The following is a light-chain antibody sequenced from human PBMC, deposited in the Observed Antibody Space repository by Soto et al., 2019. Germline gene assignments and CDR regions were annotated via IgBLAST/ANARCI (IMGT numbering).Light chain of an antibody. CDR1: QSVDTY. J-gene: IGKJ5*01. V-gene: IGKV3-11*01. Sequence: PGERATLSCRASQSVDTYLAWYQQKPGQAPSLLICDASKRATGIPARFSGSGSGTDFTLTISSLEPEDFAVYYCQQRDNWPTFGQGTRLEIK. CDR3: QQRDNWPT. CDR2: DAS.